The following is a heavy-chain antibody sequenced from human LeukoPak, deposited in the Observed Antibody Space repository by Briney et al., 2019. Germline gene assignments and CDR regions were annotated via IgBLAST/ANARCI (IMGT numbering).Heavy chain of an antibody. CDR1: GFTFSSYS. D-gene: IGHD4-23*01. Sequence: GGSLRLSCAASGFTFSSYSMNWVRQAPGKGLEGVSSISSSSSYIYYADSVKGRFTISRDNAKNSLYLQVNSPRAEDTAVYCCARDRGYGGNRPEVFDIWGEGTMVTVSS. V-gene: IGHV3-21*04. J-gene: IGHJ3*02. CDR3: ARDRGYGGNRPEVFDI. CDR2: ISSSSSYI.